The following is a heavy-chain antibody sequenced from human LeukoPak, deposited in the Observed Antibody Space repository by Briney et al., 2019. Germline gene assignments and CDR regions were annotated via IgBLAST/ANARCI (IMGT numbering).Heavy chain of an antibody. J-gene: IGHJ4*02. D-gene: IGHD3-22*01. Sequence: GGSLRLSCAASGFIFSGYSMHWVRQTPGKGLEWLSTISSSSTYIFYADSVKSRFTISRDNAKNSLYLQMNSLRADDTAVYYCARDKNDSSGYYYGYWGQGTLVTVSS. CDR3: ARDKNDSSGYYYGY. V-gene: IGHV3-21*01. CDR2: ISSSSTYI. CDR1: GFIFSGYS.